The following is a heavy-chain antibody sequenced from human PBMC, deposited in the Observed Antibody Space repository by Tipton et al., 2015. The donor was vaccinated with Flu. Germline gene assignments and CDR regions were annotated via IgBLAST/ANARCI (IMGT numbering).Heavy chain of an antibody. Sequence: GLVKPSETLSLTRTVSGGSLSSYYWSWIRQPAGKGLEWIGRIYTSGSTNYNPSLKSRLTMSVDASKKQFSLKLSSVTAADTAVYYCARGSGSGTFVIFDFWGQGTLVTVSP. CDR3: ARGSGSGTFVIFDF. CDR2: IYTSGST. J-gene: IGHJ4*02. V-gene: IGHV4-4*07. D-gene: IGHD3-10*01. CDR1: GGSLSSYY.